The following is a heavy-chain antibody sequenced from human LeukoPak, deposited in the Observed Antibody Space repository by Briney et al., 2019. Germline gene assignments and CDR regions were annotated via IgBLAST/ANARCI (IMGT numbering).Heavy chain of an antibody. CDR1: GFTFSSYW. V-gene: IGHV3-74*01. CDR2: INNDGSST. D-gene: IGHD4-11*01. CDR3: ARSNHGCHDY. Sequence: GGSLRLSCAASGFTFSSYWMHWVRQAPGKGLVWVSRINNDGSSTPYADSVKGRFAISRDNAKNTLYLQMNSLRAEDTAVYYCARSNHGCHDYWGQGTLVTVSS. J-gene: IGHJ4*02.